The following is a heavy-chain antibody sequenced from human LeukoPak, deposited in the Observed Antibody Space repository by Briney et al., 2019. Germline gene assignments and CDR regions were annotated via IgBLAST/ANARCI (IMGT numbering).Heavy chain of an antibody. J-gene: IGHJ4*02. V-gene: IGHV3-7*03. D-gene: IGHD1-20*01. Sequence: GGSLRLSCAASGFSFSEYWMSWVRQAPGKGLEWVANINPVGSETYYVDSVRGRFTVSRDNSKNTLYLQMNSLRAEDTAVYYCATGVLLDSDYWGQGTLVTVSS. CDR3: ATGVLLDSDY. CDR1: GFSFSEYW. CDR2: INPVGSET.